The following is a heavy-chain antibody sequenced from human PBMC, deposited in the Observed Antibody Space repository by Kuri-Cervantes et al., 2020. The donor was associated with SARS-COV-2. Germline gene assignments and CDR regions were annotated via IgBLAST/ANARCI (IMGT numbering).Heavy chain of an antibody. D-gene: IGHD5-12*01. CDR2: INAGNGNT. V-gene: IGHV1-3*01. CDR1: GYTFTSYA. CDR3: ASEGLDIVATDDTYYYYGMDV. Sequence: ASVKVSCKASGYTFTSYAMHWVRQAPGQRLEWMGWINAGNGNTKYSQKFQGRVTITRDTPASTAYMELSSLRSEDTAVYYCASEGLDIVATDDTYYYYGMDVWGQGTTVTVSS. J-gene: IGHJ6*02.